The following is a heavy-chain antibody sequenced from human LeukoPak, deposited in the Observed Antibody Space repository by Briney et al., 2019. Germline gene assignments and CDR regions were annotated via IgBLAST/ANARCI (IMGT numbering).Heavy chain of an antibody. CDR3: ARILGYCSGGSCYRSDDAFDI. Sequence: SETLSLTCAVYGGSFSGYYWSWIRQPPGKGLECIGEINHSGSTNYNPSLKSRVTISVDTSKNQFSLKLSSVAAADTAVYYCARILGYCSGGSCYRSDDAFDIWGQGTMVTVSS. CDR1: GGSFSGYY. CDR2: INHSGST. D-gene: IGHD2-15*01. J-gene: IGHJ3*02. V-gene: IGHV4-34*01.